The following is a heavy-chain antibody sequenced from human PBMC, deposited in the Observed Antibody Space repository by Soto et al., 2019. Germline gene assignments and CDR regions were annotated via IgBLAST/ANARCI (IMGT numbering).Heavy chain of an antibody. D-gene: IGHD2-8*02. CDR1: GGSFSGYY. CDR3: ATDKITGLFDY. V-gene: IGHV4-34*01. Sequence: QVQLQQWGAGLLKPSETLSLTCAVYGGSFSGYYWTWIRQPPGTGLEWIGEINHSGSTNYNPSFKSRVTISVDTSKNPFSLKLTSVTAAHTAVYYCATDKITGLFDYWGQGTLVTVSS. J-gene: IGHJ4*02. CDR2: INHSGST.